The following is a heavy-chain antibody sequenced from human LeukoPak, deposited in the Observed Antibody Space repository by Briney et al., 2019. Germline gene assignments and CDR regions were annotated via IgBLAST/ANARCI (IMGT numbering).Heavy chain of an antibody. CDR3: ARLRSYYDSSGYPDY. Sequence: SVNVSCKASGGTFSSDAISWVRQASGQGLEWMGRIIPILGIANYAQKFQGRVTITADKSTSTAYMELSSLRSEDTAVYYCARLRSYYDSSGYPDYWGQGTLVTVSS. CDR2: IIPILGIA. CDR1: GGTFSSDA. V-gene: IGHV1-69*04. D-gene: IGHD3-22*01. J-gene: IGHJ4*02.